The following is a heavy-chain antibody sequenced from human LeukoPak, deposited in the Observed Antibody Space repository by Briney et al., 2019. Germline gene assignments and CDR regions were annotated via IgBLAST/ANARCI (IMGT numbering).Heavy chain of an antibody. J-gene: IGHJ4*02. Sequence: SVKVSCKASGGTFSSYAISWVRQAPGQGLEWMGGIIPIFGTANYAQKFQGRVTITADESTSTAYMELSSLRSEDTAVYYCARDFNGGYSTIDYWGQGTLVTVSS. CDR2: IIPIFGTA. CDR3: ARDFNGGYSTIDY. V-gene: IGHV1-69*13. D-gene: IGHD3-22*01. CDR1: GGTFSSYA.